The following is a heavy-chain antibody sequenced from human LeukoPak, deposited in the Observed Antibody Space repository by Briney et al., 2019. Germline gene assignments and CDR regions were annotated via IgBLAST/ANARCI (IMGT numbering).Heavy chain of an antibody. V-gene: IGHV4-39*07. D-gene: IGHD3-10*01. Sequence: SETLSLTCTVSGGSISSSSYYWGWIRQPPGKGLEWIGSIYYSGSTYYNPSLKSRVTISVDTSKNQFSLKLSSVTAADTAVFYRARDGSHYYFDYWGQGTLVTVSS. CDR1: GGSISSSSYY. J-gene: IGHJ4*02. CDR2: IYYSGST. CDR3: ARDGSHYYFDY.